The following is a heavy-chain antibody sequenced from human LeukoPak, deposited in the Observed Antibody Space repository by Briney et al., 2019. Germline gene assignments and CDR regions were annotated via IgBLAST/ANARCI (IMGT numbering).Heavy chain of an antibody. D-gene: IGHD3-9*01. J-gene: IGHJ6*03. CDR1: GFTFSSYS. V-gene: IGHV3-23*01. CDR3: AKVGSDILTGYFPSYYMHV. Sequence: PGGSLRLSCAASGFTFSSYSMNWVRQTPGKGLDWVSAISGSGSGTYYADSVRGRFTISRDNSENTLYPQMNSLRAEDTAVYYCAKVGSDILTGYFPSYYMHVWGKGTTVTVS. CDR2: ISGSGSGT.